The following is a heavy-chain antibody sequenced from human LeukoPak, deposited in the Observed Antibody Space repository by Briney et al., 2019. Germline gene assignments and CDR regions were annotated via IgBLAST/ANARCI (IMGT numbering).Heavy chain of an antibody. CDR2: ISWNSGSI. CDR1: GFTFSSYW. D-gene: IGHD6-19*01. J-gene: IGHJ6*02. V-gene: IGHV3-9*01. Sequence: GGSLRLSCAASGFTFSSYWMSWVRQAPGKGLEWVSGISWNSGSIGYADSVKGRFTISRDNAKNSLYLQMNSLRAEDTALYYCAKALAVAGPYYYYGMDVWGQGTTVTVSS. CDR3: AKALAVAGPYYYYGMDV.